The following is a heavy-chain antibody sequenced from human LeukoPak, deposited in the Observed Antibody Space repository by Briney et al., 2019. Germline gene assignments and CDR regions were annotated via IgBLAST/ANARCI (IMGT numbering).Heavy chain of an antibody. CDR1: GFTFSSHW. CDR3: ARGVYSIGY. J-gene: IGHJ4*02. V-gene: IGHV3-7*01. Sequence: GGSLKLSCAASGFTFSSHWMNWVRQAPGKGLEWVANIREDGTEIYYMDSVKGRFTISRDNAKNSLYLQMNSLRAEDTAVYYCARGVYSIGYWGQGTLVTVSS. CDR2: IREDGTEI. D-gene: IGHD2-15*01.